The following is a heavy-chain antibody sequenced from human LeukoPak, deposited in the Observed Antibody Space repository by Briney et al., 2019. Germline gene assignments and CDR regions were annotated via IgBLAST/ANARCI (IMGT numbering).Heavy chain of an antibody. V-gene: IGHV3-48*03. CDR1: GFTFSSYE. CDR2: MSSSGSSI. D-gene: IGHD3-22*01. J-gene: IGHJ5*02. CDR3: ARLPYYYDTSALS. Sequence: GGSLRLSCAASGFTFSSYEMNWVRQAPGKGLEWVSYMSSSGSSIYYADSVKGRFTISRDNAKNSLSLQMNSLRAEDTAVYYCARLPYYYDTSALSWGQGTLVTVSS.